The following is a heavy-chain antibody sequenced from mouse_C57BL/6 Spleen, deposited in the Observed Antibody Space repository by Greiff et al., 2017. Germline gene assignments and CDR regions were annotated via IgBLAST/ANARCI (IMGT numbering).Heavy chain of an antibody. J-gene: IGHJ2*01. Sequence: VKLQQSGAELVRPGTSVKVSCKASGYAFTNYLIEWVKQRPGQGLEWIGVINPGSGGTNYNEKFKGKATLTADKSSSTAYMQLSSLTSEDSAVYFCARSHSSYYFDYWGQGTTLTVSS. CDR3: ARSHSSYYFDY. CDR2: INPGSGGT. V-gene: IGHV1-54*01. CDR1: GYAFTNYL.